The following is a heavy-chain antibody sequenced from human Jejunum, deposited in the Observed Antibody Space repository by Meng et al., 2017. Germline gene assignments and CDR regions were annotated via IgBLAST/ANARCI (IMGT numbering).Heavy chain of an antibody. CDR2: INTDGNTP. V-gene: IGHV3-74*01. CDR1: GFTFSSYW. CDR3: ARESRNAAVFDY. Sequence: GGSLRLSCAASGFTFSSYWMYWVRQAPGKGRVSISGINTDGNTPSHADSVKGRFTISRDNAKNTLYLQMNSLRAEDTAVYYCARESRNAAVFDYWGQGTLVTVSS. J-gene: IGHJ4*02. D-gene: IGHD1-14*01.